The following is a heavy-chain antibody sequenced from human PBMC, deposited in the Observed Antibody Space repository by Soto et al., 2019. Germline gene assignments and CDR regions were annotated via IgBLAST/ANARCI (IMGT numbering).Heavy chain of an antibody. CDR1: GFTFSSYA. J-gene: IGHJ4*02. D-gene: IGHD4-17*01. Sequence: GGSLRLSCAASGFTFSSYAMSWVRQAPGKGLEWVSAISGSGGSTYYADSVKGRFNISRNNSKNTLYLEMNSLRAEDTAVYSCAKDRTVSTYYFDYWGQGTLVTVSS. CDR3: AKDRTVSTYYFDY. CDR2: ISGSGGST. V-gene: IGHV3-23*01.